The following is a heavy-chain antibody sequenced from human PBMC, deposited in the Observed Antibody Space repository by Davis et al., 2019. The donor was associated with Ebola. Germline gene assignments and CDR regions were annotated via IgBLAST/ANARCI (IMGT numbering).Heavy chain of an antibody. D-gene: IGHD3-3*01. CDR1: GFTFSSYS. CDR3: ARDKTYYDFWSGPSSRWFDP. CDR2: ISRSSSYI. J-gene: IGHJ5*02. Sequence: GESLKISCAASGFTFSSYSMNWVRQAPGKGLEWVSSISRSSSYIYYADSVKGRFTISRDNAKNSLYLQMNSLRAEDTAVYYCARDKTYYDFWSGPSSRWFDPWGQGTLVTVSS. V-gene: IGHV3-21*01.